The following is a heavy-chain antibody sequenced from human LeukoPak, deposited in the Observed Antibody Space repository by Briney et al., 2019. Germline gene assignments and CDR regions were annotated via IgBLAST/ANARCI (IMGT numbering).Heavy chain of an antibody. Sequence: SETPSLTCIVSGDSISSNYWSWVRQSPGKGLEWIAYIDYSGSTNYNPSPKSRVTISVDTSKNQFSLRLSSVTAADTAVYYCTREHIAVVPAALGRKKYYYYGMDVWGQGTTVTVSS. D-gene: IGHD2-2*01. V-gene: IGHV4-59*01. CDR3: TREHIAVVPAALGRKKYYYYGMDV. CDR1: GDSISSNY. CDR2: IDYSGST. J-gene: IGHJ6*02.